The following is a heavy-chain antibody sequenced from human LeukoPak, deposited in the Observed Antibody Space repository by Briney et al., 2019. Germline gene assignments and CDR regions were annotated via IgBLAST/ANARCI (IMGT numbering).Heavy chain of an antibody. CDR3: ATGAGLVAAAPFDY. D-gene: IGHD2-15*01. CDR1: GYTLTELS. Sequence: ASVKVSCKVSGYTLTELSMHWVRQAPGKGLEWMGGFDPEDGETIYAQKFQGRVTMTEDTSTDTAYMELSSLRSEDTAVYYCATGAGLVAAAPFDYWGQGTLVTVSS. V-gene: IGHV1-24*01. J-gene: IGHJ4*02. CDR2: FDPEDGET.